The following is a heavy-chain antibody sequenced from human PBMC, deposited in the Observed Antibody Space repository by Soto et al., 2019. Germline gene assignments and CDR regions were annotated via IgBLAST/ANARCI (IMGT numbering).Heavy chain of an antibody. J-gene: IGHJ3*01. CDR2: IGGGDDI. Sequence: LRLSCEASGFTFSNYAMAWVRQTPGEGPEWVSTIGGGDDIFYAESVKGRFIISRDDSRSTMYLQMDNLRVEDTAIYFCAKDSISYNGIYDAFDVWGQGTVVTVSS. CDR3: AKDSISYNGIYDAFDV. V-gene: IGHV3-23*01. CDR1: GFTFSNYA. D-gene: IGHD3-3*02.